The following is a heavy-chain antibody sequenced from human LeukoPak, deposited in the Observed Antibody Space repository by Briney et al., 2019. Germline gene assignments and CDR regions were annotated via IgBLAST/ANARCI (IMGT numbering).Heavy chain of an antibody. J-gene: IGHJ5*02. CDR3: ARQEAPYYDFWSGYSNWFDP. D-gene: IGHD3-3*01. CDR1: GYTFTSYG. Sequence: ASVKVSCKASGYTFTSYGISWVRQAPGQGLEWMGWISAYNGNTNYAQKLQGRVTMTRNTSISTAYMELSSLRSEDTAVYYCARQEAPYYDFWSGYSNWFDPWGQGTLVTVSS. V-gene: IGHV1-18*01. CDR2: ISAYNGNT.